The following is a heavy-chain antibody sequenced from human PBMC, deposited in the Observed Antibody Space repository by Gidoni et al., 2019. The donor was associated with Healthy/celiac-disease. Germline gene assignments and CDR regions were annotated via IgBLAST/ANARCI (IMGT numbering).Heavy chain of an antibody. CDR3: ARALPGYYDILTGNPP. CDR1: GFTFSSYW. V-gene: IGHV3-7*01. CDR2: IKKDGSEK. Sequence: CPASGFTFSSYWMSWVRQAPGKGPEWVANIKKDGSEKYYVDSVKGRFTISRDNAKTSLYLQINSLRAEDTAVYYCARALPGYYDILTGNPPWGQGTLVTVSS. D-gene: IGHD3-9*01. J-gene: IGHJ5*02.